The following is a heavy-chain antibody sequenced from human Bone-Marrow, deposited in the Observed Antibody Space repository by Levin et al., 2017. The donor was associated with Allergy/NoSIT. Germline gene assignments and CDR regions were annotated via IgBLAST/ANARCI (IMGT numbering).Heavy chain of an antibody. J-gene: IGHJ6*02. CDR2: IWYDGINK. Sequence: RAGGSLRLSCAASGFTFSTYGMHWVRQAPGKGLEWVSIIWYDGINKDYSGSVKGRFTISRDNSQNTLYLVMNSLRAEDTGVYYCAREARSENGMDVWGQGTTVTVSS. CDR3: AREARSENGMDV. CDR1: GFTFSTYG. V-gene: IGHV3-33*01.